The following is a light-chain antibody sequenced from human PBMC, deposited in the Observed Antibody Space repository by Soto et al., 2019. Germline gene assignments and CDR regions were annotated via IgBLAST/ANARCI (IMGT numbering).Light chain of an antibody. CDR1: QSISRW. Sequence: DSQMTQSPSTLSASVGDRVTITCRASQSISRWLAWYQQKPGKAPKLLIYDASSLQSGVPSRFRGSGSGTDFTLTISSLETEDFAVYYCQQRSNWPPITFGHGTRLEIK. CDR2: DAS. CDR3: QQRSNWPPIT. J-gene: IGKJ5*01. V-gene: IGKV1-5*01.